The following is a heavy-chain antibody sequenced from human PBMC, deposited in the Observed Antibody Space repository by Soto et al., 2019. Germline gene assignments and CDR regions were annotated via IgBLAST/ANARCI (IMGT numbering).Heavy chain of an antibody. J-gene: IGHJ4*02. CDR2: IVPNVGTV. CDR3: ARRDTSGFLRYFDN. V-gene: IGHV1-69*06. D-gene: IGHD3-3*01. Sequence: SVKVSCKSSGGTFSSFINYPINLLLQAPVQCLEWMGGIVPNVGTVNYAQKFRGKVTITADKSTGTAYMELSSLRSEDTALYYCARRDTSGFLRYFDNWGQGTQVTVSS. CDR1: GGTFSSFINYP.